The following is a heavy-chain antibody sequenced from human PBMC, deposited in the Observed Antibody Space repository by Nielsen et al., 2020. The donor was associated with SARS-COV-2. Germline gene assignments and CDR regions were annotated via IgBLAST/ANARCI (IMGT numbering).Heavy chain of an antibody. CDR1: GFTFSSYG. D-gene: IGHD6-13*01. CDR3: ARDLIAAVGY. V-gene: IGHV3-33*01. CDR2: IWYDGSNK. Sequence: GESLKISCAASGFTFSSYGMHWVRQAPGKGLEWVAVIWYDGSNKYYADSVKGRFTISRDNSKNTLYLQMNSLRAEDTAVYYCARDLIAAVGYWGQGTLVTVSS. J-gene: IGHJ4*02.